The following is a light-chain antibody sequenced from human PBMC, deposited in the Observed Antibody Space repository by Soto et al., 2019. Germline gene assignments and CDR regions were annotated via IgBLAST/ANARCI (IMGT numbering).Light chain of an antibody. V-gene: IGKV4-1*01. J-gene: IGKJ1*01. CDR2: WAS. Sequence: DIVMTQSPDSLAVSLGERATINCKSGQSILYTSNSKNSLAWYQQKPGQPPKLLIYWASTRESGVPDRFSGSGSGTDFTLTISSLQAEDVAVYYCQQYYSIPRTFGQGTKVDIK. CDR1: QSILYTSNSKNS. CDR3: QQYYSIPRT.